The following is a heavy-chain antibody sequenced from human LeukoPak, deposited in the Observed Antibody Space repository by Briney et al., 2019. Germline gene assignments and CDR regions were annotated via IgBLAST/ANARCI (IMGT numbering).Heavy chain of an antibody. CDR3: ARDPTISGSYSDY. V-gene: IGHV3-48*02. CDR2: INSNSRTI. D-gene: IGHD1-26*01. J-gene: IGHJ4*02. CDR1: GFTFSTYM. Sequence: GGSLRLSCAASGFTFSTYMMNWVRQAPGKGLEWVSYINSNSRTIYYADSVKGRFTVSRDNAKKSLYLQMNSLRDEDTAVYYCARDPTISGSYSDYWGQGTLVTVSS.